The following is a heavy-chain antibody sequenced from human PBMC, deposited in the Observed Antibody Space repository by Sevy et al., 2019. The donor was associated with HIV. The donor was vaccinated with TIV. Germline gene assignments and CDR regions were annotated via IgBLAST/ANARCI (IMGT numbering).Heavy chain of an antibody. D-gene: IGHD6-6*01. CDR1: GFTFSSYG. J-gene: IGHJ5*02. CDR2: IQYDGSNK. V-gene: IGHV3-30*02. CDR3: AKDGTGFVAAPYNWFDP. Sequence: GGSLRLSCAASGFTFSSYGMHWVRQAPGKGLEWVAFIQYDGSNKYYADSVKGRFTVSRDSSNNTLYLQLNSLRGDDTAVYYCAKDGTGFVAAPYNWFDPWGQGTLVTVSS.